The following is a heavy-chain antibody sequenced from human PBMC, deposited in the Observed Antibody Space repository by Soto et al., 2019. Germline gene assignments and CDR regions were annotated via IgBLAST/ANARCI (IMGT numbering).Heavy chain of an antibody. J-gene: IGHJ4*02. V-gene: IGHV3-30-3*01. Sequence: GGSLRLSCAASGFTFSTHAMHWVRQAPGKGLECVAIVSFDGSNKYYADSVKGRFTISRDNSKNTLYLQMSGLTPEGTAVYYCARDQTGITTTGGGRIDHWGQGTLVTVSS. CDR2: VSFDGSNK. CDR3: ARDQTGITTTGGGRIDH. CDR1: GFTFSTHA. D-gene: IGHD1-20*01.